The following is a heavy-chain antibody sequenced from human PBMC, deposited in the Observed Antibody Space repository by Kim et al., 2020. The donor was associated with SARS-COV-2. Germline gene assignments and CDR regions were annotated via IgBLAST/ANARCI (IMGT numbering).Heavy chain of an antibody. CDR2: IYYSGST. CDR1: GGSISSYY. D-gene: IGHD5-18*01. Sequence: SETLSLTCTVSGGSISSYYWSWIRQPPGKGLEWIGYIYYSGSTNYNPSLKSRVTISVDTSKNQFSLKLSSVTAADTAVYYCASGSGIQLWLKNWGQGTLGTVSS. CDR3: ASGSGIQLWLKN. J-gene: IGHJ4*02. V-gene: IGHV4-59*08.